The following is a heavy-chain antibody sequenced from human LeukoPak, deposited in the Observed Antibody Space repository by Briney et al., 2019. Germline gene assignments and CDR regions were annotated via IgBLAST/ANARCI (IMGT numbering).Heavy chain of an antibody. CDR3: ARPTPMALAPSGYYFNMDV. J-gene: IGHJ6*02. D-gene: IGHD5-18*01. CDR2: IYYSGST. CDR1: GGSIKNYY. Sequence: PSETLSLTCTVSGGSIKNYYWSWIRQPPGKRLEYIGYIYYSGSTDYNPSLKSRVTISVDTSKNRFSLRLTSLTAEDTAVYYCARPTPMALAPSGYYFNMDVWGQGTTVTVSS. V-gene: IGHV4-59*08.